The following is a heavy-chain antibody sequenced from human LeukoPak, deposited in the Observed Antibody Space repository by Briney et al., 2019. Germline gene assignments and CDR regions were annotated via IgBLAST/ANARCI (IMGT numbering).Heavy chain of an antibody. Sequence: PSETLSLTCAVYGGSFSGYYWSWIRQPPGKGLEWIGEINHSGSTNYNPSLKSRVTISVDTSKNQFSLKLSSVTAADTAVYYCARVVLRFLDYWGQGTLVTVSP. CDR3: ARVVLRFLDY. D-gene: IGHD2/OR15-2a*01. CDR1: GGSFSGYY. V-gene: IGHV4-34*01. CDR2: INHSGST. J-gene: IGHJ4*02.